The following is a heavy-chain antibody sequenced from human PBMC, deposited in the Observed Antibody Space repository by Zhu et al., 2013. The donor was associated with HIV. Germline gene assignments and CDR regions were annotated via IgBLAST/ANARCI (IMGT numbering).Heavy chain of an antibody. D-gene: IGHD2-15*01. CDR2: ISAYNGNT. V-gene: IGHV1-18*04. J-gene: IGHJ6*02. CDR1: GYTFTSYG. Sequence: QVQLVQSGAEVKKPGASVKVSCKASGYTFTSYGISWVRQAPGQGLEWMGWISAYNGNTNYAQKLQGRVTMTTDTSTSTAYMELRSLRSDDTAVYYCARPFPWDCSGGSCYREHYYYYGMDVWGQGTTVTVSS. CDR3: ARPFPWDCSGGSCYREHYYYYGMDV.